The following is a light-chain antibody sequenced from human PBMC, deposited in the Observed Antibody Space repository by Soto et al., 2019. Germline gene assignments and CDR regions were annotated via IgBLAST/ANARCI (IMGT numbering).Light chain of an antibody. J-gene: IGLJ1*01. CDR2: DDN. CDR1: SSNIGGNS. V-gene: IGLV1-51*01. CDR3: GSWDSSLSACV. Sequence: QSVLTQPPSVSAAPGQKVTISCSGSSSNIGGNSVSWYHQLPGTAPKLLIYDDNKRPSGIPDRFSGSKSGTSATLGITGFQTGDEADYYCGSWDSSLSACVFGTGTKVTVL.